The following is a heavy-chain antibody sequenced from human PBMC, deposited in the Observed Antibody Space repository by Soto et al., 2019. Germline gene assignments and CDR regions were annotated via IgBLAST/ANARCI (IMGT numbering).Heavy chain of an antibody. CDR3: ARHQSGSGNSNFDF. D-gene: IGHD3-10*01. CDR1: GYSFTSYW. J-gene: IGHJ4*02. CDR2: IYPDDSDT. Sequence: PGESLKISCKGSGYSFTSYWIGWVRQLPGKGLEWMGIIYPDDSDTTYSPSFQGQVTISGDKSTNIVYLQWRSLRASDTATYYCARHQSGSGNSNFDFWGQGTPVTVSS. V-gene: IGHV5-51*01.